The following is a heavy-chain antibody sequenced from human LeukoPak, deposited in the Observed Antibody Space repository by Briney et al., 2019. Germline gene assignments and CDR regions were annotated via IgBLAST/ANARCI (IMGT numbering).Heavy chain of an antibody. CDR3: ARDVAVAGTEEGGYYFDY. D-gene: IGHD6-19*01. CDR2: TYYRSKWYN. Sequence: SQTLSLTCAISGDSVSSNSSALNWIRQSPSRGLEWLGRTYYRSKWYNDYAVSVKHRITINPDTSNNQVSLQLNSVTPEDTAVYYCARDVAVAGTEEGGYYFDYWGQGTLVTVSS. V-gene: IGHV6-1*01. J-gene: IGHJ4*02. CDR1: GDSVSSNSSA.